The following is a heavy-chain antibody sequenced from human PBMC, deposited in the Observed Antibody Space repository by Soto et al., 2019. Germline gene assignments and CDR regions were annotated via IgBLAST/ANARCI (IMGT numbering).Heavy chain of an antibody. CDR1: GYSFTDYH. J-gene: IGHJ6*02. D-gene: IGHD2-8*01. CDR2: INPKSGGT. V-gene: IGHV1-2*04. Sequence: VKVSCKASGYSFTDYHIHWVRQAPGQGLEWLGRINPKSGGTSTAQKFQGWVTMTTDTSISTASMELTRLTSDDTAIYYCARGDSADCSNGVCSFFYNHDMDVWGQGTTVTVSS. CDR3: ARGDSADCSNGVCSFFYNHDMDV.